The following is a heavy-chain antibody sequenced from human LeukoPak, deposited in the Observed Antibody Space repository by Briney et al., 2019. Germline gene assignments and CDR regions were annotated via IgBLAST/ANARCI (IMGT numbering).Heavy chain of an antibody. Sequence: SETLSLTCTVSGGSISSGSYCWSWIRQPAGKGLEWIGHIHISGNTNYNPSLKSRVTISVDTSKNQFSLRLSSVTAADTAVYYCARRDSSGWFIWGYWGQGTLVTVSS. CDR3: ARRDSSGWFIWGY. J-gene: IGHJ4*02. CDR2: IHISGNT. V-gene: IGHV4-61*09. D-gene: IGHD6-19*01. CDR1: GGSISSGSYC.